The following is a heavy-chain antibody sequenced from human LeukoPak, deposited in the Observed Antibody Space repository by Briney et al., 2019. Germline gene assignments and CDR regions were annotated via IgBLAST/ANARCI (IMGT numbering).Heavy chain of an antibody. V-gene: IGHV4-59*08. J-gene: IGHJ5*02. CDR3: ATHVLFDSNHYSYWVDP. CDR1: GASINSHW. D-gene: IGHD5/OR15-5a*01. Sequence: SETLSLTCSVSGASINSHWWSWIRQPPGRELEWIAYIHHSGEANYNPSLQSRVTISLDTSKNKVSLMLTSVTAADTAYYFCATHVLFDSNHYSYWVDPWGQGTLVTVSS. CDR2: IHHSGEA.